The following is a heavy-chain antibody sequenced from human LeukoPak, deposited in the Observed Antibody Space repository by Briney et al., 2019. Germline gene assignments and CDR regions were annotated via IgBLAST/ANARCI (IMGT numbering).Heavy chain of an antibody. CDR1: GFTFSSYE. J-gene: IGHJ4*02. CDR3: ARFAGTAMVTILLTDPVFDY. V-gene: IGHV3-48*03. Sequence: GGSLRLSCAASGFTFSSYEMNWVRQAPGKGLEWVSYISSGGSTVHYADSVKGRFTISRDNAKNSLYLQMNSLRAEDTAVYYCARFAGTAMVTILLTDPVFDYWGQGTLVTVSS. D-gene: IGHD5-18*01. CDR2: ISSGGSTV.